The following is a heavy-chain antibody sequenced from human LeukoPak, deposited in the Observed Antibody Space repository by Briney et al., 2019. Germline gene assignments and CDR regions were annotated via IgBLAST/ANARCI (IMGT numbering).Heavy chain of an antibody. Sequence: GGSLRLSCVVSGFTTTGYAMNWLRQAPGKGPEWVSYISGSSSTIYHADSVRGRFTISRDNARNSVYLQMNNLRAEDTAVYYCATWDPRSSTREVYWGQGTLVTVSS. J-gene: IGHJ4*02. D-gene: IGHD1-26*01. CDR2: ISGSSSTI. CDR1: GFTTTGYA. CDR3: ATWDPRSSTREVY. V-gene: IGHV3-48*04.